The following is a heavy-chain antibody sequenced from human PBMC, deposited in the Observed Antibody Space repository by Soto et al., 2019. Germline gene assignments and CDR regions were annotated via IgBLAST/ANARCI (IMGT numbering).Heavy chain of an antibody. CDR3: AKDGGSWSNYYYGMDV. D-gene: IGHD6-13*01. V-gene: IGHV3-23*01. CDR1: GFTFSTYA. Sequence: GGSLRLSCAASGFTFSTYAMNWVRQAPGKGLEWVSTIGDGGVDTYYADSVKGRFTISRDNSNNTLYLQMNSLRAEDTAVYYCAKDGGSWSNYYYGMDVWGQGTTVTVSS. J-gene: IGHJ6*02. CDR2: IGDGGVDT.